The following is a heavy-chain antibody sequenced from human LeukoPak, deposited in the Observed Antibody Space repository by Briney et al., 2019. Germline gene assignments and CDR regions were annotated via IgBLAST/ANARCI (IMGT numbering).Heavy chain of an antibody. J-gene: IGHJ2*01. Sequence: SQTLSLTCSISGDSVSSNSAAWNWIRQSPSRGLEWLGRTYYRSNWYSDYAVSVKSRITINPDTSKNQFSLRLNSVTPEDTAVYYCARGSGYSSGWFYWYFDLWGRGTLVTVSS. CDR2: TYYRSNWYS. D-gene: IGHD6-19*01. CDR3: ARGSGYSSGWFYWYFDL. CDR1: GDSVSSNSAA. V-gene: IGHV6-1*01.